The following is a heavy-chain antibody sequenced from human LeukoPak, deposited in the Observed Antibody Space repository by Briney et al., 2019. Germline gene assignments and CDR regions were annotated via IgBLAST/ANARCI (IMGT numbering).Heavy chain of an antibody. CDR2: ISSSGSTI. CDR1: GFTFSDYY. Sequence: PGGALRLSCAASGFTFSDYYMSWIRQAPGKGVEWVSYISSSGSTIYYADSVKGRFTISRDNAKNSLYLQMNSLRAEDTAVYYCARASSGSYLYFQHWGQGTLVTVSS. J-gene: IGHJ1*01. D-gene: IGHD1-26*01. CDR3: ARASSGSYLYFQH. V-gene: IGHV3-11*01.